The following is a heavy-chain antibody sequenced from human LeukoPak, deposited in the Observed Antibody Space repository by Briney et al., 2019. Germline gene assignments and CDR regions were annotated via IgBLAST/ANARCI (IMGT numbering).Heavy chain of an antibody. Sequence: SQTLSLTFAISXXXXSXXRGXXXWXXXXXXXXLXWLGRTYYGSKXYNDSALSXKXRVTVKADTSKNQFSLQVNSVTXEDTAVYYCXRGXLQSGFXXWGQGTLVTVPS. CDR2: TYYGSKXYN. V-gene: IGHV6-1*01. D-gene: IGHD5-24*01. J-gene: IGHJ4*02. CDR3: XRGXLQSGFXX. CDR1: XXXXSXXRGX.